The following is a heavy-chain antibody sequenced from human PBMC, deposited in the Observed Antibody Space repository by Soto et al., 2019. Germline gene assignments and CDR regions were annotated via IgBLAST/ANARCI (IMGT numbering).Heavy chain of an antibody. D-gene: IGHD3-9*01. CDR3: ARHMVLDWLSEIKPYYFDY. J-gene: IGHJ4*02. V-gene: IGHV4-31*03. CDR2: IYYSGST. Sequence: SETLSLTCTVSGGSIRSGGYYWSWIRQHPGKGLEWIGYIYYSGSTYYNPSLKSRVTISVDTSKNQFSLKLSSVTAADTAVYYCARHMVLDWLSEIKPYYFDYWGQGTLVTVSS. CDR1: GGSIRSGGYY.